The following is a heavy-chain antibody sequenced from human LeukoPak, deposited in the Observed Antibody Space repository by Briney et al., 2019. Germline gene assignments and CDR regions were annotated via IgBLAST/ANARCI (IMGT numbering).Heavy chain of an antibody. J-gene: IGHJ6*02. V-gene: IGHV1-69*13. CDR2: IIPIFGTA. CDR1: GGTFSSYA. CDR3: AREVVGYYGSGSYSPLGYYYYGMDV. Sequence: EASVKVSCKASGGTFSSYAISWVRQAPGQGLEWMGGIIPIFGTANYAQKFQGRVTITADESTSTAYMELSSLRSEDTAVYYCAREVVGYYGSGSYSPLGYYYYGMDVWGQGTTVTVSS. D-gene: IGHD3-10*01.